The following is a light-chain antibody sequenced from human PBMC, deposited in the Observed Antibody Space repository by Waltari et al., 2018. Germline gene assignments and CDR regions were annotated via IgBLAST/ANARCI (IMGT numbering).Light chain of an antibody. Sequence: QSVLTQPPSASGTPGQRVTISCSGSSPNLGRNTVNWYQQLPGSAPKLLIYGNNPRPSGVPDRFSGSKSGTSASLAISGLQSEDEADYYCAAWDDSLNGVVFGGGTKLTVL. J-gene: IGLJ2*01. CDR3: AAWDDSLNGVV. CDR1: SPNLGRNT. CDR2: GNN. V-gene: IGLV1-44*01.